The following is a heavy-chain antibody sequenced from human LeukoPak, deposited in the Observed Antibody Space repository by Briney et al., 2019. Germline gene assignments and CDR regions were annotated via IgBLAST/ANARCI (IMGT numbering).Heavy chain of an antibody. CDR2: FFNSGTT. CDR1: GGSISDYY. J-gene: IGHJ4*02. CDR3: ARGSNWGDY. Sequence: SETLSLTCTVSGGSISDYYWSWIRQPPGKGLEWIGYFFNSGTTNQNPSLKSRVTMSVDTSKNQFSLKLSSVTAADTAVYYCARGSNWGDYWGQGALVTVSS. D-gene: IGHD7-27*01. V-gene: IGHV4-59*12.